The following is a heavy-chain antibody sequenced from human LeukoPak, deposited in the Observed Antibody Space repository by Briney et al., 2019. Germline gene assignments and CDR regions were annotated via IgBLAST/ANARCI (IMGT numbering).Heavy chain of an antibody. CDR3: ARGSRDYDSSSDY. J-gene: IGHJ4*02. V-gene: IGHV1-18*01. CDR1: VYTFTRYG. D-gene: IGHD3-22*01. Sequence: ASLKVSCQASVYTFTRYGISWVRQAPGQGREWMGWISASNGNTHYAHKLQGRVTMTTDTSTRTAYMERRSLRSDDTAVYYCARGSRDYDSSSDYWGQGALVTVSS. CDR2: ISASNGNT.